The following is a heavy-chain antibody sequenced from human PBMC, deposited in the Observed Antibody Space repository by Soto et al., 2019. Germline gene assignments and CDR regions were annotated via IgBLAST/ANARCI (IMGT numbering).Heavy chain of an antibody. V-gene: IGHV4-31*03. CDR2: IYSNGNT. J-gene: IGHJ4*02. D-gene: IGHD3-10*01. CDR3: ARGKGFGAYDY. CDR1: GAPFSSGANS. Sequence: QVQLQEPGPGLGKPSQTLSPPGPASGAPFSSGANSWGWTGQTQGKGLEWIGYIYSNGNTYYNPSLKSRLAISIDTPNNQFSLNLSSVTAADTAVYYCARGKGFGAYDYWGQGTLVTVSS.